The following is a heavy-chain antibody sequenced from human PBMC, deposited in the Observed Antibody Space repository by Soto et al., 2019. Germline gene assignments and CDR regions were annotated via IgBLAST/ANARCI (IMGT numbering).Heavy chain of an antibody. CDR1: GFTVSSNY. CDR3: ARVLIDPGIAVAGTGVYYYYGMDV. D-gene: IGHD6-19*01. Sequence: GGSLRLSCAASGFTVSSNYMSWVRQAPGKGLEWVSVIYSGGSTYYADSVKGRFTISRDNSKNTLYLQMNSLRAEDTAVYYCARVLIDPGIAVAGTGVYYYYGMDVWGQGTTVTVSS. V-gene: IGHV3-66*01. CDR2: IYSGGST. J-gene: IGHJ6*02.